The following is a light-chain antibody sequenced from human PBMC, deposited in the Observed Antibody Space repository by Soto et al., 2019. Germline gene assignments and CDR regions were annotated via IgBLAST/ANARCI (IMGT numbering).Light chain of an antibody. CDR1: QSISSY. CDR2: AAS. V-gene: IGKV1-39*01. J-gene: IGKJ3*01. CDR3: QQSYSTPPGT. Sequence: DIQMTQSPSSLSASVGDRVTITCRASQSISSYLNWYQQKPGKAPKLLIYAASSLQSGVPSRFSGSGSATDFTLTISSLQPEDFATYYCQQSYSTPPGTFGPGTKVDIK.